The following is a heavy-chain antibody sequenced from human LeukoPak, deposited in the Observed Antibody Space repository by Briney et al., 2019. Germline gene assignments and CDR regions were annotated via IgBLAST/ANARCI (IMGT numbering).Heavy chain of an antibody. V-gene: IGHV3-53*01. CDR2: IYSGGST. CDR1: GFTVSSNY. CDR3: ARVGYSGYDYAYDY. J-gene: IGHJ4*02. D-gene: IGHD5-12*01. Sequence: GGSLRLSCAASGFTVSSNYMSWVRQAPGKGLEWVSVIYSGGSTYYADSVKGRFTISRDNSKNTLYLQMNSLRAEDTAVYYCARVGYSGYDYAYDYWGQGTLVTVSS.